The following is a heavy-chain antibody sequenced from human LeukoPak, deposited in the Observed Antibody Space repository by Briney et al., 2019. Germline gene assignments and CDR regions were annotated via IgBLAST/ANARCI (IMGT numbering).Heavy chain of an antibody. CDR2: ISAYNGNT. V-gene: IGHV1-18*01. CDR1: GYTFTSYG. CDR3: ARRDCSSTSCYSYYGMDV. Sequence: ASVKVSCKASGYTFTSYGISCVRQAPGQGLEWMGWISAYNGNTNYAQKLQGRVTMTTDTSTTTASMELRSLRSDATAVYYYARRDCSSTSCYSYYGMDVWGQGTTVTVSS. D-gene: IGHD2-2*01. J-gene: IGHJ6*02.